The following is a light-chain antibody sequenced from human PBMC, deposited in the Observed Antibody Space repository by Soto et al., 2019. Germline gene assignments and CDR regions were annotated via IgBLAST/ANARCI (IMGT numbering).Light chain of an antibody. Sequence: QPVLTQSSSASASLGSSVKLTCTLSSGHSSYIIAWHQQQPGKAPRYLMKLEGSGSYNKGSGVPDRFSGFSSGADRYLTISNLQFEDEADYYCETWDSNTDWVFGGGTKLTVL. CDR3: ETWDSNTDWV. V-gene: IGLV4-60*02. J-gene: IGLJ3*02. CDR1: SGHSSYI. CDR2: LEGSGSY.